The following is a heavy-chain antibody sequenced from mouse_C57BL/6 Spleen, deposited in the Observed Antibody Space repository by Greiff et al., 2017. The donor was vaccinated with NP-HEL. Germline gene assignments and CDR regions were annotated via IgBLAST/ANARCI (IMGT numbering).Heavy chain of an antibody. CDR3: ARHPYYYGSSYYYFDY. Sequence: EVMLVESGGDLVKPGGSLKLSCAASGFTFSSYGMSWVRQTPDKRLEWVATISSGGSYTYYPDSVKGRFTISRDNAKNTLYLQMSSLKSEDTAMYYCARHPYYYGSSYYYFDYWGQGTTLTVSS. CDR2: ISSGGSYT. D-gene: IGHD1-1*01. CDR1: GFTFSSYG. V-gene: IGHV5-6*01. J-gene: IGHJ2*01.